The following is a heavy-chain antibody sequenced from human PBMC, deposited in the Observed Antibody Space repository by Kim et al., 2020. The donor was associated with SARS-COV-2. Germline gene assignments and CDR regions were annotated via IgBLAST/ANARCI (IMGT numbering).Heavy chain of an antibody. Sequence: GESLKISCKGSGYSLSSYWINWVRQMPGKGLEWMGRIDPSDSYTNYSPSFEGHLTISTDKSISTAYLQWSTLKASDTAMYYCASWSKAAHSTMFDSWGQGTLVTVSS. CDR2: IDPSDSYT. CDR1: GYSLSSYW. J-gene: IGHJ5*01. V-gene: IGHV5-10-1*01. D-gene: IGHD2-15*01. CDR3: ASWSKAAHSTMFDS.